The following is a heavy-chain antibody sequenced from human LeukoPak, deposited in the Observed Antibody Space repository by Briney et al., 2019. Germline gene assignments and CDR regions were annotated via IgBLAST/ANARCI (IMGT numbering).Heavy chain of an antibody. J-gene: IGHJ5*02. V-gene: IGHV4-59*11. CDR3: ARVVFGRWFDP. CDR1: GGSISSHY. D-gene: IGHD3/OR15-3a*01. Sequence: SETLSLTCTVSGGSISSHYWSWIRQPPGKGLEWIGYIYYSGSTNYSPSLKSRVTISVDTSKNQFSLKLSSVTAADTAVYYCARVVFGRWFDPWGQGTLVTVSS. CDR2: IYYSGST.